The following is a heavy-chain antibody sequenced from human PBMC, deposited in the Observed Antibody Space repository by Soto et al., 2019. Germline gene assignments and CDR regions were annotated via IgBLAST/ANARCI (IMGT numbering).Heavy chain of an antibody. CDR2: INPNSGGT. D-gene: IGHD5-18*01. Sequence: QVQLMQSGAEVKKPGASVKVSCKASGYTFTGYYMHWVRQAPGQGLEGMGWINPNSGGTNYAQKFQGRVTMTRDPSISTAYMELSRLRSDDTAVYYCARAGDTAMAWPLGDYWGQGTLVTVSS. CDR1: GYTFTGYY. J-gene: IGHJ4*02. V-gene: IGHV1-2*02. CDR3: ARAGDTAMAWPLGDY.